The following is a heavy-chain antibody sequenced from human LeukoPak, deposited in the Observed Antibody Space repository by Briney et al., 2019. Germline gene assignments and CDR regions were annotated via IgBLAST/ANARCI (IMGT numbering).Heavy chain of an antibody. D-gene: IGHD3-10*01. CDR2: IGSSSGNT. J-gene: IGHJ4*02. Sequence: HSGGSLRLSCVASEFDFFSYGMQWVRQAPGKGLEWVSAIGSSSGNTYYADSVKGRFTISRDNSKNTLYLQMNSLRAEDTAIYYCEIGNGSGRNPPSDYWGQGTLVTVSS. V-gene: IGHV3-23*01. CDR3: EIGNGSGRNPPSDY. CDR1: EFDFFSYG.